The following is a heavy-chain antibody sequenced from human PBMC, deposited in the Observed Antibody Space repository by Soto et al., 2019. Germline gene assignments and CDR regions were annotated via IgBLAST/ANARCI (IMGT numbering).Heavy chain of an antibody. CDR2: IYHSGST. CDR3: ARAWPSVDSYGSGVMDV. Sequence: QVQLQESGPGLVKPSGTLSVTCAVSGGSISSSNWWNWVRQPPGKGLEWIGEIYHSGSTNYNPSLRSRVTISLDKSKNQFSLRVKSVTAADTAEYYCARAWPSVDSYGSGVMDVWGQGPTVTVSS. CDR1: GGSISSSNW. V-gene: IGHV4-4*02. D-gene: IGHD5-18*01. J-gene: IGHJ6*02.